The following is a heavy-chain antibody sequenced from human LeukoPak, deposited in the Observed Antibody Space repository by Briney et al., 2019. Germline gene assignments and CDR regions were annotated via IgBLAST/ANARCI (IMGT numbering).Heavy chain of an antibody. CDR1: GGSISGYY. D-gene: IGHD6-13*01. V-gene: IGHV4-34*01. Sequence: SETLSLTCTVSGGSISGYYWSWIRQPPGKGLEWIGEINHSGSINYNPSLKSRVTISVDTSKNQFSLKLSSVTAADTAVYYCARYEQQLVQVFDYWGQGTLVTVSS. J-gene: IGHJ4*02. CDR3: ARYEQQLVQVFDY. CDR2: INHSGSI.